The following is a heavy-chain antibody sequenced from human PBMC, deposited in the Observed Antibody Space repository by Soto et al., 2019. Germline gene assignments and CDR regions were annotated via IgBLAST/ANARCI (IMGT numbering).Heavy chain of an antibody. CDR3: VKFRGRAYPYYYMDV. V-gene: IGHV3-23*01. Sequence: DVQLLESGGGLVQWGGSLRLSCVTSGFTFSTYGMTWVRQAPGKGLEWVSYGGSGGSRYYAESVKGRFTISRDNSKNTLSLETNSLSAEDTATYYCVKFRGRAYPYYYMDVWGKGTTVTVSS. CDR1: GFTFSTYG. CDR2: YGGSGGSR. D-gene: IGHD3-10*01. J-gene: IGHJ6*03.